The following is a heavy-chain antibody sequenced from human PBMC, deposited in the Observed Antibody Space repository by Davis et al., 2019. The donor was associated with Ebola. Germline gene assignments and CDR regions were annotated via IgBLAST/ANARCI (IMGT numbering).Heavy chain of an antibody. CDR3: ARDSDDYCFDY. CDR1: GFTFNIFD. CDR2: VRSHGSDD. J-gene: IGHJ4*02. D-gene: IGHD2-21*02. V-gene: IGHV3-30*02. Sequence: GGSLRLSCAASGFTFNIFDMHWVRQAPGRGLEWVAFVRSHGSDDHYADSVKGRFTISRDNSKNTLYLQMNSLRPEDTAVYYCARDSDDYCFDYWGQGTLVTVSS.